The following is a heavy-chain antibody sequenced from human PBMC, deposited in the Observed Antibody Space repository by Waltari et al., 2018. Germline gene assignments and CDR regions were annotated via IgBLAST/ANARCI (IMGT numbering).Heavy chain of an antibody. CDR2: LYHAGNT. D-gene: IGHD2-8*01. Sequence: EVQLVESGGHLIQPGGSLRVSCAASAFNVSSYYMNWVRQAPGKGLEWVSILYHAGNTYYADSVKGRFTFSRDNSKNTLYLQMNSLRAEDTAVYYCARGNTKYGMDVWGPGTTVTVSS. J-gene: IGHJ6*02. V-gene: IGHV3-53*01. CDR1: AFNVSSYY. CDR3: ARGNTKYGMDV.